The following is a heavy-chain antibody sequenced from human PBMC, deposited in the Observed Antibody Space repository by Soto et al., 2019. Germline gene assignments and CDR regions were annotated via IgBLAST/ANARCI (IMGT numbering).Heavy chain of an antibody. D-gene: IGHD5-18*01. J-gene: IGHJ6*02. Sequence: GVLRLSCAASGFTFSNAWMSWVRQAPGKGLEWVGRIKSKTDGGTTDYAAPVKGRFTISRDDSKNTLYLQMNSLKTEDTAVYYCTTPDTAMVPHYYYGMDVWGQGTTVTVSS. V-gene: IGHV3-15*01. CDR1: GFTFSNAW. CDR2: IKSKTDGGTT. CDR3: TTPDTAMVPHYYYGMDV.